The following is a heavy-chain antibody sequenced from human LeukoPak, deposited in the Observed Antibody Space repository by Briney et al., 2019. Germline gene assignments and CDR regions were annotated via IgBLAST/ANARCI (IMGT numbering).Heavy chain of an antibody. D-gene: IGHD6-13*01. J-gene: IGHJ4*02. Sequence: GSLRLSCAASGFTFSSYAMSWVRQAPGKGLEWVSAISGSGASTYYADSVKGRFTISRDNSKNTLYLQMNSLRAEDTAVFYCAKAFKISSWYYFDYWGQGTLVTVSS. CDR1: GFTFSSYA. CDR2: ISGSGAST. V-gene: IGHV3-23*01. CDR3: AKAFKISSWYYFDY.